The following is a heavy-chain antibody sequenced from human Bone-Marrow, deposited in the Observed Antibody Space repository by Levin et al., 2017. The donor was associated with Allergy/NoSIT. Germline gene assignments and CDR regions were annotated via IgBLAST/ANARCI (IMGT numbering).Heavy chain of an antibody. CDR1: GFTFSSYG. D-gene: IGHD6-19*01. CDR3: ATTVAGSTDY. CDR2: ISYDGSNK. Sequence: SCAASGFTFSSYGMHWVRQAPGKGLEWVAVISYDGSNKYYADSVKGRFTISRDNSKNTLYLQMNSLRAEDTAVYYCATTVAGSTDYWGQGTLVTVSS. J-gene: IGHJ4*02. V-gene: IGHV3-30*03.